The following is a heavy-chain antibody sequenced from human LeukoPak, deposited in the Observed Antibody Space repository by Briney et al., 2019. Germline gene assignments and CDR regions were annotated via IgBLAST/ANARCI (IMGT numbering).Heavy chain of an antibody. CDR3: AKDLYGDYVVDY. D-gene: IGHD4-17*01. J-gene: IGHJ4*02. V-gene: IGHV3-23*01. Sequence: HTGGSLRLXCAASGFTYSSYAMNWVRRAPGKGLEWVSGISGSGGSTYYADSVKGRFTISRDNSKNTLYLQMNSLRAEDTAVYYCAKDLYGDYVVDYWGQGTLVTVSS. CDR2: ISGSGGST. CDR1: GFTYSSYA.